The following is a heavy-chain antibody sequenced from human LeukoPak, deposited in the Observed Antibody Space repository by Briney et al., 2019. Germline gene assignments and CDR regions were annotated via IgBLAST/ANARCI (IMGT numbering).Heavy chain of an antibody. J-gene: IGHJ4*02. D-gene: IGHD3-10*01. Sequence: SETLSLTCTVSGGSISSYYWSWIRQPPGEGLEWIGYIYYSGSTNYNPSLKSRVTISVDTSKNQFSLKLSSVTAADTAVYYCARGGLWFGFSFDYWGQGTLVTVSS. V-gene: IGHV4-59*01. CDR3: ARGGLWFGFSFDY. CDR2: IYYSGST. CDR1: GGSISSYY.